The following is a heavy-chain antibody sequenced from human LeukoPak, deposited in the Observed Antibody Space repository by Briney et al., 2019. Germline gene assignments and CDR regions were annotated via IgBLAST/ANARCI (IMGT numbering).Heavy chain of an antibody. CDR3: VAGMGNY. V-gene: IGHV3-74*01. J-gene: IGHJ4*02. Sequence: PGGSLRLSCTASGFTFSTYWMHWVRQVPGKGLVWVSRISSDGNIITYADSVKGRFTVSRDNGRNLVFLQMNNVRAEDTGVYFCVAGMGNYWGQGTLVPV. CDR1: GFTFSTYW. D-gene: IGHD6-13*01. CDR2: ISSDGNII.